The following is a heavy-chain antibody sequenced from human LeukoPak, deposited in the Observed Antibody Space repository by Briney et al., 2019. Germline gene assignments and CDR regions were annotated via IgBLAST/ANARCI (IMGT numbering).Heavy chain of an antibody. Sequence: SETLSLTCTVSGGSISSYYWSWIRQPPGKGLEWIGYIYYSGSTNYNPSLKSRVTISVDTSKNQFSLKLSSVTAADTAVYYCAREGGSSGYQFDYWGQGTLVTVSS. J-gene: IGHJ4*02. CDR1: GGSISSYY. D-gene: IGHD3-22*01. CDR3: AREGGSSGYQFDY. CDR2: IYYSGST. V-gene: IGHV4-59*01.